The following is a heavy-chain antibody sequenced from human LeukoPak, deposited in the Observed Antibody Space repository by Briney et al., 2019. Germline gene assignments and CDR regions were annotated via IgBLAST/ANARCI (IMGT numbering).Heavy chain of an antibody. CDR3: ARDRIEQQRTLGRSSNYYYYYYMDV. CDR1: EFTFSSYN. Sequence: GGSLRLSCAASEFTFSSYNMNWVRQAPGKGLEWVSYISSSSTIYYADSVKGRFTISRDNAKNSLYLQMNSLRAEDTAVYYCARDRIEQQRTLGRSSNYYYYYYMDVWGKGTTVTVSS. D-gene: IGHD6-13*01. V-gene: IGHV3-48*01. J-gene: IGHJ6*03. CDR2: ISSSSTI.